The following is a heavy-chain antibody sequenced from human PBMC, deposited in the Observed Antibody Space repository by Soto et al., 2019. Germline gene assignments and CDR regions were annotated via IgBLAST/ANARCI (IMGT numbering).Heavy chain of an antibody. J-gene: IGHJ4*02. CDR2: ISGSDGKT. V-gene: IGHV3-23*01. Sequence: GGSLRLSCAASGFSFGSYALSWVRQAPGKGLEWVSTISGSDGKTFHADSVKGRFSISRDTSQSTLYLQMNSLRADDTAMYYCARWSYLDYWGQGTRVTVSS. CDR3: ARWSYLDY. D-gene: IGHD3-3*01. CDR1: GFSFGSYA.